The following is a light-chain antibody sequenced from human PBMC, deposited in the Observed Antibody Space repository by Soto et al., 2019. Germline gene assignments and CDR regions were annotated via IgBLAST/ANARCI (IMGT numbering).Light chain of an antibody. CDR1: QDISIY. CDR3: QQYNNLPS. J-gene: IGKJ3*01. V-gene: IGKV1-33*01. CDR2: DAY. Sequence: DIHMTQSPSSLSASGGDRVTITCQSSQDISIYLNWYQQKPGKAPKLLIYDAYNLEIGVPSRFSGSGSGTDFSLTINSLQPEDVATYVCQQYNNLPSFGPGTKVDIK.